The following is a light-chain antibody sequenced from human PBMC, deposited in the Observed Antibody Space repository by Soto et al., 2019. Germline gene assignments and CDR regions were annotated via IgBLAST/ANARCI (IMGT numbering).Light chain of an antibody. CDR1: SSNIGARYD. J-gene: IGLJ7*01. Sequence: QSVLTQPPSVSGAPGQSVTISCTGSSSNIGARYDVHWYQHLPGRAPKLLIYGYNNRPAGIPDRFSGSKSGTSASLVITGLQAEDEADYYCQCFDKSLTGYVFGTGTQLTVL. V-gene: IGLV1-40*01. CDR3: QCFDKSLTGYV. CDR2: GYN.